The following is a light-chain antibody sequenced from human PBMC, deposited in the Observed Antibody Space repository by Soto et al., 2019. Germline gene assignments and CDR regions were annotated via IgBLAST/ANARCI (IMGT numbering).Light chain of an antibody. CDR1: QRVSSSN. J-gene: IGKJ1*01. CDR2: GAS. V-gene: IGKV3-20*01. CDR3: QQYLTSPKT. Sequence: PGERATLSCRASQRVSSSNFAWYQQKPAQAPRLLIYGASRRAPGIPERFSGSGSGTDFTLTISRLEPEDFAVYYCQQYLTSPKTFDQGTKVEIK.